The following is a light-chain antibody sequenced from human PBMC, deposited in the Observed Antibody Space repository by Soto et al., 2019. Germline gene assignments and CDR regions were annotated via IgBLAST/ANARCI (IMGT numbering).Light chain of an antibody. CDR2: RNN. V-gene: IGLV1-47*01. CDR1: SSNIGSKY. J-gene: IGLJ2*01. CDR3: AAWDSNLGGPA. Sequence: QSVLTQPPSASGTPGQRVTISCSGSSSNIGSKYVYWYQQLPGTAPKLLMYRNNQRPLGVPDRFSGSKSGTSASLAISGLRSEDEADYHCAAWDSNLGGPAFGGGTKLTVL.